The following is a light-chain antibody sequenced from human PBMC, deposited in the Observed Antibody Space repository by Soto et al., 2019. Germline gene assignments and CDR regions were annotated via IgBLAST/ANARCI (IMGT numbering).Light chain of an antibody. J-gene: IGLJ2*01. CDR2: SNN. V-gene: IGLV1-44*01. CDR1: SSNIGSYT. Sequence: QSVLTQPPSASGTPGQRVTISCSGSSSNIGSYTVNWYQQLPGTAPKLLIYSNNQRPSGVPDRFSGSKSGTSVSLAISGLQSEDEADYYCAAWDDSLNGVVFGGGTKLTLL. CDR3: AAWDDSLNGVV.